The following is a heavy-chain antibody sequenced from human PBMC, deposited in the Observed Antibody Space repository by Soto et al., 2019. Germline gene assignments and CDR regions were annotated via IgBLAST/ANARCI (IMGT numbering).Heavy chain of an antibody. CDR3: AKGGSGAVAASQDY. D-gene: IGHD6-19*01. V-gene: IGHV3-9*01. Sequence: GGSLRLSCAASGFTFDDYAMHWVRQAPGKGLEWVSGISWNSGSIGYADSVKGRFTISRDNAKNSLYLQMNSLKTEDTAFYYCAKGGSGAVAASQDYWGQGTLVTVSS. CDR2: ISWNSGSI. CDR1: GFTFDDYA. J-gene: IGHJ4*02.